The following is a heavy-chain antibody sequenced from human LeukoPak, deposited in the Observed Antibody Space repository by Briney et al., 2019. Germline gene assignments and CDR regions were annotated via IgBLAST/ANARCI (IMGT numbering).Heavy chain of an antibody. CDR3: ARDGTILAARPDY. CDR2: IIPIFGTA. J-gene: IGHJ4*02. V-gene: IGHV1-69*13. D-gene: IGHD6-6*01. CDR1: GGTFSSYA. Sequence: ASVKVSCKASGGTFSSYAISWVRQAPGQGLEWMGGIIPIFGTANYAQKFQGRVTITADESTSTAYMELSSLRSEDTAVYYCARDGTILAARPDYWGQGTLVTVSS.